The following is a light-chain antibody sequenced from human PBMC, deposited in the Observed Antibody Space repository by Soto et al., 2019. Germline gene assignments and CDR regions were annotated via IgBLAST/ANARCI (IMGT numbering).Light chain of an antibody. CDR1: SSNIGSNT. CDR2: SNN. J-gene: IGLJ2*01. Sequence: QSVLTQPPSASGTPGQRVTISCSGSSSNIGSNTVNWYQQLPGTAPKLLIYSNNQRPSGVPDRFSGSKSGTSASLAISGLQSEDEADYYWAAWDDSLNGVVFGGGTKLT. CDR3: AAWDDSLNGVV. V-gene: IGLV1-44*01.